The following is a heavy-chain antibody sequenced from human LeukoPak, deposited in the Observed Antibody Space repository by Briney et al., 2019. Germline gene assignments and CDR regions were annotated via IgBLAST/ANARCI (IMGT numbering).Heavy chain of an antibody. CDR2: IYPGDSDT. V-gene: IGHV5-51*01. D-gene: IGHD6-13*01. CDR3: ARLGRGLAAAGHFDF. CDR1: GYSFTSYW. J-gene: IGHJ4*02. Sequence: HGESLKISCKGSGYSFTSYWIGWVRQMPGKGLEWMGIIYPGDSDTRYSPSFQGQVTISADKSISTAYLQWSSLKASDTAMYYCARLGRGLAAAGHFDFWGQGTLVTVSS.